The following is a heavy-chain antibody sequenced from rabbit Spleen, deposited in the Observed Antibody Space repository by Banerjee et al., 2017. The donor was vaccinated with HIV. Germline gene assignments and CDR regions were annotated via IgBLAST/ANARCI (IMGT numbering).Heavy chain of an antibody. J-gene: IGHJ4*01. CDR2: INTATGKP. Sequence: QSLEESGGGLVKPEGSLTLTCKASGFSFSDRDVMCWVRQAPGKGLEWIACINTATGKPVYATWAKGRFTISRTSSTTVTLQMTSLTAADTATYFCAKSSSGDYRNNLWGPGTLVTVS. D-gene: IGHD1-1*01. V-gene: IGHV1S40*01. CDR1: GFSFSDRDV. CDR3: AKSSSGDYRNNL.